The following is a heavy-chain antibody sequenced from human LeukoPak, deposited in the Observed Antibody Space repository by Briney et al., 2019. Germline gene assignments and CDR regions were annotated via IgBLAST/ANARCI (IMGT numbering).Heavy chain of an antibody. CDR3: ARSHHDAFDI. CDR2: IYYSGST. V-gene: IGHV4-59*01. J-gene: IGHJ3*02. Sequence: SETLSLTCAVSGGSINSYYWSWIRQPPGKGLEWIGFIYYSGSTNYNPSLKSRVTISVDTSKNQFSLKLNSVTAADTAVYYCARSHHDAFDIWGQGTMVTVSS. CDR1: GGSINSYY.